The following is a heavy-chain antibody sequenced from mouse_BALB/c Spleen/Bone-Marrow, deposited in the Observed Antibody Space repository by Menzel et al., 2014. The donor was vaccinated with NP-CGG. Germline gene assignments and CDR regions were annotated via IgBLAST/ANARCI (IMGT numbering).Heavy chain of an antibody. Sequence: QVQLQQSGPGLVAPSQSLSITCTVSGFSLTNYGVHWVRQPPGKGLEWLGVIWAGGSTNYNSALMSRLSISKDSSKSQVFLKMNSLQTDDTAMYYCARPYYGLYAMDYWGQGTSVTVSS. V-gene: IGHV2-9*02. D-gene: IGHD1-2*01. CDR3: ARPYYGLYAMDY. CDR1: GFSLTNYG. J-gene: IGHJ4*01. CDR2: IWAGGST.